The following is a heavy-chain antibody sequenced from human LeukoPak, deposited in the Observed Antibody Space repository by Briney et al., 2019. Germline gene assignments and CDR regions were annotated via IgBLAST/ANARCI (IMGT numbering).Heavy chain of an antibody. V-gene: IGHV4-59*01. D-gene: IGHD1-7*01. Sequence: SETLSLTCTVSGGSISSYYWSWIRQPPGKGLEWIGYIYYSGSTNYNPSLKSRVTISVDTSKNQFSLKLSSVTAADTAVYYCARVRELELPEHAFDIWGQGTMVTVSS. CDR3: ARVRELELPEHAFDI. CDR1: GGSISSYY. J-gene: IGHJ3*02. CDR2: IYYSGST.